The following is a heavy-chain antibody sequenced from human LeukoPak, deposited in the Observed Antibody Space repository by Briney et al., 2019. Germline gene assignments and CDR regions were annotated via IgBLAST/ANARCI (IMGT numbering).Heavy chain of an antibody. D-gene: IGHD2-2*02. CDR2: IIPIFGTA. Sequence: ASVKVSCKASGGILSKWSISWVRQAPGQGLEWMGGIIPIFGTANYAQKFQGRVTVTADESTSTAYMELSSLRSEDTAVYYCASWRSGLVVPAAIPYFDYWGQGTLVTVSS. V-gene: IGHV1-69*13. CDR3: ASWRSGLVVPAAIPYFDY. J-gene: IGHJ4*02. CDR1: GGILSKWS.